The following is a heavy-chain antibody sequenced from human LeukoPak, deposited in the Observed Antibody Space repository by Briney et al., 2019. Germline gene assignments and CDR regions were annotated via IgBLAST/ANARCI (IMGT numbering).Heavy chain of an antibody. CDR1: GGSISSNNW. V-gene: IGHV4-4*02. Sequence: PSETLSLTCVVSGGSISSNNWWSWVRQPPGKGLEWTGEIFHSGSTNYNPSLKSRVTISVDTSKNQFSLKLSSVTAADTAVYYCARDPVLEGWFDPWGQGTLVTVSS. D-gene: IGHD3-3*01. J-gene: IGHJ5*02. CDR3: ARDPVLEGWFDP. CDR2: IFHSGST.